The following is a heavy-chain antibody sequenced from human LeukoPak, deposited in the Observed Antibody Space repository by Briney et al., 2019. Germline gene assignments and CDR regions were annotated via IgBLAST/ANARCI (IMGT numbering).Heavy chain of an antibody. CDR3: ARGVPWTMIVVEPSRRGRAFDI. Sequence: GGSLRLSCAASGFTFSDYSMNWVRQAPGRGLEWVSFISSVSGYIYYADSVKGRFTISRDNAKNSLYLQMNSLRAEDTAVYYCARGVPWTMIVVEPSRRGRAFDIWGQGTMVTVSS. D-gene: IGHD3-22*01. CDR2: ISSVSGYI. CDR1: GFTFSDYS. V-gene: IGHV3-21*01. J-gene: IGHJ3*02.